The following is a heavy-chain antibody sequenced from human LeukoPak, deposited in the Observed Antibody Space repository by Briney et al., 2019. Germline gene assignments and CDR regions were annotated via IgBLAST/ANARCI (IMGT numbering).Heavy chain of an antibody. CDR2: TYYRSKWNN. Sequence: SQTLSPTCAISGDSVSSNTAAWNWIRQSPSGGLEWLGRTYYRSKWNNDYAIFVKSRLTINPDTSKNQFSLQLNSVTPEDTAVYYCARGGAGGRAFDIWGQGTMVTVSS. CDR1: GDSVSSNTAA. J-gene: IGHJ3*02. CDR3: ARGGAGGRAFDI. V-gene: IGHV6-1*01. D-gene: IGHD2-15*01.